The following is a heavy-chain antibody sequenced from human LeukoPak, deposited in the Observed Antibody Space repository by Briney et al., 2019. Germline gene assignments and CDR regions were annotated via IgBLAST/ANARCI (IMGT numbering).Heavy chain of an antibody. CDR3: AKGAGPPWFDP. CDR2: ISSTGRT. J-gene: IGHJ5*02. CDR1: GASISSDTYF. D-gene: IGHD6-19*01. Sequence: SETLSLTCTVSGASISSDTYFWSWIRQPAGKGLEWIGRISSTGRTDYNPSLTSRVTISVDTSKNQLSMKLSSVTAADTAVYYCAKGAGPPWFDPWGQGTLVTASS. V-gene: IGHV4-61*02.